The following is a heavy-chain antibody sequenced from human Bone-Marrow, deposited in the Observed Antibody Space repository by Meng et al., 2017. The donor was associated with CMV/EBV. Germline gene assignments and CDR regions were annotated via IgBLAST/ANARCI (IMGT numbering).Heavy chain of an antibody. D-gene: IGHD3-3*01. V-gene: IGHV3-48*04. CDR2: ISNGGSTI. CDR3: ARDINDFWSGSGYSYGD. J-gene: IGHJ4*02. Sequence: GGSLRLSCAASGFSFSTCPMHWVRQAPGKGLEWVSCISNGGSTIYYADSVKGRFTISRENAKNSLYLQMNSLRAEDTAVYYCARDINDFWSGSGYSYGDWGQGTLVTVSS. CDR1: GFSFSTCP.